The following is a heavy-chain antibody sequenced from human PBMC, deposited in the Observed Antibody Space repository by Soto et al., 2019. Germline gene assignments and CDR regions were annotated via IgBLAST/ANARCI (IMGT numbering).Heavy chain of an antibody. Sequence: QVQLVEAGGGGVQPGRSLSLSCAASVFTFSTYGIHWVRQAPGNGLEWVAVVSDDGSNKYDADSVKGRFTISRDNSRNTRYRQMNSVIAEDTAGYYCEQVRGSADYGGSSFHYWCERTPVTGSS. D-gene: IGHD2-15*01. J-gene: IGHJ4*02. CDR1: VFTFSTYG. CDR2: VSDDGSNK. V-gene: IGHV3-30*18. CDR3: EQVRGSADYGGSSFHY.